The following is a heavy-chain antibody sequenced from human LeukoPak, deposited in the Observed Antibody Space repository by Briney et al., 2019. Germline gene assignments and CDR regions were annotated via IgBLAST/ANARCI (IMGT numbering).Heavy chain of an antibody. D-gene: IGHD3-22*01. CDR1: GGTFSSYA. V-gene: IGHV1-69*04. J-gene: IGHJ3*02. Sequence: ASVKVSCKASGGTFSSYAISWVRQAPGQGLEWMGRIIPILGIANYAQKFQGRVTITADKSTSTAYMELSSLRSEDTAIYYCARPSSRIVVVMDDAFDIWGQGTMVTVSS. CDR3: ARPSSRIVVVMDDAFDI. CDR2: IIPILGIA.